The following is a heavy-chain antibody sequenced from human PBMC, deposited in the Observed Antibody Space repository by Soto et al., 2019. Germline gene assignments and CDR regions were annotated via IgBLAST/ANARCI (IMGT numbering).Heavy chain of an antibody. D-gene: IGHD6-13*01. CDR3: VRDLGQQAYSFEY. CDR1: GFTFGAFA. CDR2: LSGGGGST. Sequence: GSLRLSCAASGFTFGAFAMAWVRQRPGNGLEWVSSLSGGGGSTYYNNSVRGRFTISRDNSNSTLFLQMNSLRSDDTAIYYCVRDLGQQAYSFEYWGQGTVVTVSS. J-gene: IGHJ4*02. V-gene: IGHV3-23*01.